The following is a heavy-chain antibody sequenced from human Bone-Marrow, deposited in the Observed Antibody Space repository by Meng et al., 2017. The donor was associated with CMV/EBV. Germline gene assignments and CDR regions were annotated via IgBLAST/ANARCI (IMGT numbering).Heavy chain of an antibody. Sequence: GESLKISCAASGFTFSSYWMSWVRQAPGKGLEWVANIRQNASEIYYMDSVKGRFTISRDDAKNSLYLQMNSLRAEDTAVYYCARDLPFDSWGQGILVTVSS. CDR2: IRQNASEI. CDR1: GFTFSSYW. CDR3: ARDLPFDS. V-gene: IGHV3-7*01. J-gene: IGHJ4*02.